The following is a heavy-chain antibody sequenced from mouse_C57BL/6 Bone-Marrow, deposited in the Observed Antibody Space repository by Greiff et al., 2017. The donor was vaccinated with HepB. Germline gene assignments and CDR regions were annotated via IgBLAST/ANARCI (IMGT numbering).Heavy chain of an antibody. Sequence: VHVKQSGTVLARPGASVKMSCKTSGYTFTSYWMHWVKQRPGQGLEWIGAIYPGNSDTSYNQKFKGKAKLTAVTSASTAYMELSSLTNEDSAVYYCTWAYYGSSSYYFDYWGQGTTLTVSS. J-gene: IGHJ2*01. CDR2: IYPGNSDT. D-gene: IGHD1-1*01. CDR1: GYTFTSYW. V-gene: IGHV1-5*01. CDR3: TWAYYGSSSYYFDY.